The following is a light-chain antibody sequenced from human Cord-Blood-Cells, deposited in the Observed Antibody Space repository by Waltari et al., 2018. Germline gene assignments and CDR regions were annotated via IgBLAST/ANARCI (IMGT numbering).Light chain of an antibody. J-gene: IGKJ5*01. Sequence: EIVFTQSPATLSLSPGDRATLPCRASQRVSSDFAWYQQKPGQAPRLLIYDASNRATGIPARFSGSGSGTDFTLTISSLEPEDFAVYYCQQRSNWITFGQGTRLEIK. CDR3: QQRSNWIT. V-gene: IGKV3-11*01. CDR1: QRVSSD. CDR2: DAS.